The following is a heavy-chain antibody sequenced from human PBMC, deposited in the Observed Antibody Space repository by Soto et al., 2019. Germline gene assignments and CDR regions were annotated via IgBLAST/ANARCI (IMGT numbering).Heavy chain of an antibody. CDR3: AKEYCDTSRCFLPDY. CDR1: GYTFTTFG. CDR2: IDPKNGNT. V-gene: IGHV1-18*01. Sequence: ASVKVSFKASGYTFTTFGISWVRQAPGQGLEWMGWIDPKNGNTKDAQKFQGRVTMTTDTSTSTAYMELRSLRSDDTAVYFCAKEYCDTSRCFLPDYWGQGALVTVSS. D-gene: IGHD2-2*01. J-gene: IGHJ4*02.